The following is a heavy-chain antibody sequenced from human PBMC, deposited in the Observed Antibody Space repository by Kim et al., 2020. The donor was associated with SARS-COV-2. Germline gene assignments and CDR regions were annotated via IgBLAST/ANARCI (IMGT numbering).Heavy chain of an antibody. D-gene: IGHD6-13*01. CDR1: GGSVKSGSYY. CDR2: IYYTGST. CDR3: GSCPIDHGYRNSWYKSGFDY. V-gene: IGHV4-61*01. J-gene: IGHJ4*02. Sequence: SETLSLTCTVSGGSVKSGSYYWSWIRQPPGKGLEWIGDIYYTGSTIHNPSLKSRLTISVDTSKNQFSLRLTSVTAADTAVYYCGSCPIDHGYRNSWYKSGFDYWGQGSLVTVSS.